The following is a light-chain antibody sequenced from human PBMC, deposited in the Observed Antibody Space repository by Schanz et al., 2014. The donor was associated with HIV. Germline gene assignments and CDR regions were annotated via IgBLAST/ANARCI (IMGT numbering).Light chain of an antibody. Sequence: QSVLTQPPSLSGAPGQRISLSCNGSSSNIGAGYDVHWYQHFPGTAPRLLIFDNDNRPSGVPDRFSGSKSGTSASLAITGLRADDEAHYYCQSYDSSLSAVVFGGGTKLTVL. CDR3: QSYDSSLSAVV. V-gene: IGLV1-40*01. CDR2: DND. CDR1: SSNIGAGYD. J-gene: IGLJ2*01.